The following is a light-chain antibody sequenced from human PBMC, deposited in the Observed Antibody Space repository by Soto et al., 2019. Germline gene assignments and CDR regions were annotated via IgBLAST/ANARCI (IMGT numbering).Light chain of an antibody. CDR1: QSVSSN. J-gene: IGKJ4*01. CDR3: QQHSNWPLT. CDR2: DAS. V-gene: IGKV3-11*01. Sequence: EIVLTQSPATLSLSPGEGATLSCRASQSVSSNLAWYQQNPGQAPRLLIFDASNRATGIPARFSGSGSGTDFILTISSLEPEDFAVYYCQQHSNWPLTFGGGTKVDIK.